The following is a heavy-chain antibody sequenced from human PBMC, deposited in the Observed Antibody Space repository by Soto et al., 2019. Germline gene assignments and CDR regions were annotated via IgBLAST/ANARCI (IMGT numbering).Heavy chain of an antibody. CDR2: XXXSGSX. D-gene: IGHD1-26*01. J-gene: IGHJ4*02. V-gene: IGHV4-4*07. Sequence: SETLSLTCTVSGGSISNYYWSWIRQPAGKGLEXLGXXXXSGSXDXXPXXXSRVTMSVDTSKNQFSLMLSSVTAADTAVYYCARGTRSGSYPFDYWGQGTLVTVSS. CDR1: GGSISNYY. CDR3: ARGTRSGSYPFDY.